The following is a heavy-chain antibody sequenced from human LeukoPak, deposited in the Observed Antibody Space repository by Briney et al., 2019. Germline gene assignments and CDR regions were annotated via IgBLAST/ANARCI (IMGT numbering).Heavy chain of an antibody. Sequence: GASVKVSCKASGGTFSSYAISWVRQAPGQGLEWMGGIIPIFGTANYAQKFQGRVTITADESTSTAYMELSSLRSEDTAVYYCARDDCSGGSRYYSRRNWSDPWGQGTLVTVSS. V-gene: IGHV1-69*13. CDR1: GGTFSSYA. CDR2: IIPIFGTA. D-gene: IGHD2-15*01. J-gene: IGHJ5*02. CDR3: ARDDCSGGSRYYSRRNWSDP.